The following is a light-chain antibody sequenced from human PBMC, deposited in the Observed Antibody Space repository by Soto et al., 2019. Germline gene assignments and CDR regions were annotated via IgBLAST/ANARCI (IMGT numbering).Light chain of an antibody. V-gene: IGKV3-15*01. J-gene: IGKJ1*01. CDR2: VAS. CDR3: QQYNNWPPWT. CDR1: QSVRSN. Sequence: EIVMTQSPATLSVSPGERATLSCRASQSVRSNLAWYQQKPGQTPRLLIYVASTRATGIPARFTGSGSGTEFTLTISSLQSEDFAVYYCQQYNNWPPWTFGQGTKVDIK.